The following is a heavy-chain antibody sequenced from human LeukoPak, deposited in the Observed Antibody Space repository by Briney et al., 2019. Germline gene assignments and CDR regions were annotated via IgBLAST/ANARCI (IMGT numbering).Heavy chain of an antibody. V-gene: IGHV3-66*01. D-gene: IGHD5-18*01. CDR2: IYSGGST. Sequence: GGSLRLSCAASGFTVSSNYMSWVRQAPGKGLEWVSVIYSGGSTYYGDSVKGRFTISKDNSKNTLYLQMNSLRAEDTAVYYCAGTPTAMADCFDYWGQGTLVTVSS. CDR1: GFTVSSNY. CDR3: AGTPTAMADCFDY. J-gene: IGHJ4*02.